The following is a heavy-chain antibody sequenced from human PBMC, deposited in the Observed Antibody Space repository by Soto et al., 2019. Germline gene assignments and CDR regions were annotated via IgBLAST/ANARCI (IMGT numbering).Heavy chain of an antibody. V-gene: IGHV1-69*01. J-gene: IGHJ6*02. CDR3: AKGRSYYYYYGVAV. Sequence: GHGLEWMGGIVPIFGTTYYTQKFQGRATIIADDSTTTAYLEMSSLRSEDTAIYFCAKGRSYYYYYGVAVWGQGSTVIVSS. CDR2: IVPIFGTT.